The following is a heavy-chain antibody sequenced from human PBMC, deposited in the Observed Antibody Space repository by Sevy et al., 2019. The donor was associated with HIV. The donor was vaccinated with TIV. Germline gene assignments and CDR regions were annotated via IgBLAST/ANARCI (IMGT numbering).Heavy chain of an antibody. Sequence: GGSLRLSCAASGFTFSSYAMSWVRQAPGKGLEWVSAISGSGGSTYYADSVKGRFTISRDNSKNTLYLQMNSLRAEDTAVYYCAKDSRYSISWREYFQHWGQGTLVTVSS. V-gene: IGHV3-23*01. CDR1: GFTFSSYA. D-gene: IGHD6-13*01. J-gene: IGHJ1*01. CDR3: AKDSRYSISWREYFQH. CDR2: ISGSGGST.